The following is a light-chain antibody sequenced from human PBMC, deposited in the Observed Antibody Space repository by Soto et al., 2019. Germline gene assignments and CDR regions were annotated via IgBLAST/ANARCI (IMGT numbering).Light chain of an antibody. CDR1: QGVSNAS. Sequence: EIVLTQSPGTLSLSPGERATLPCRASQGVSNASLAWYQQKPGQAPRLLIYDASSRATGIPDRFSGSGSGTDFTLTISRLEPEDFAVYYCQQYGRSPGLFTFGPGTKVDIK. CDR2: DAS. V-gene: IGKV3-20*01. J-gene: IGKJ3*01. CDR3: QQYGRSPGLFT.